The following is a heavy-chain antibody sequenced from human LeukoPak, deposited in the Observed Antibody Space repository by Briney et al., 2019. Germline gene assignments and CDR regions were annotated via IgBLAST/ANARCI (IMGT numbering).Heavy chain of an antibody. Sequence: GGSLRLSCAASEFTFSSYTIDWVRQAPGKGLEWVSSISSTSTYISYADSVKGRFTISRDNAKNSLYLQMNSLRAEDTAVYYCARVPRSTRIPIFRWGQGTLVTVPS. CDR3: ARVPRSTRIPIFR. D-gene: IGHD3-3*01. CDR2: ISSTSTYI. V-gene: IGHV3-21*01. CDR1: EFTFSSYT. J-gene: IGHJ4*02.